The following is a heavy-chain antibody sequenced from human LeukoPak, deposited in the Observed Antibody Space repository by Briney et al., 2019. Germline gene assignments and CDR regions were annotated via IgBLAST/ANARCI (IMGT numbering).Heavy chain of an antibody. CDR1: GFTFSSYS. CDR2: ISSSSSYI. CDR3: ARDHCGGDCYADY. Sequence: GGSLRLSCAASGFTFSSYSMNWVRQAPGKGLEWVSSISSSSSYIYYADSVKGRFTISRDNAKNSLYLQMNSLRAEDTAVYYSARDHCGGDCYADYWGQGTLVTVSS. D-gene: IGHD2-21*02. V-gene: IGHV3-21*01. J-gene: IGHJ4*02.